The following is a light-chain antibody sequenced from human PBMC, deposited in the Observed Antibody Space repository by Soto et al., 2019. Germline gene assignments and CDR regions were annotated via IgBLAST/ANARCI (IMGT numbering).Light chain of an antibody. V-gene: IGKV1-5*01. J-gene: IGKJ4*01. CDR1: EIISTW. Sequence: DIQMTQSPSTLSASVGDRVTITCRANEIISTWLAWYQQKPGKAPKLLISDASSLQSGVPSRFSGSGSGTAFNLTISRLQPADFATYYCQHYRSRLLTFGGGTKVEIK. CDR3: QHYRSRLLT. CDR2: DAS.